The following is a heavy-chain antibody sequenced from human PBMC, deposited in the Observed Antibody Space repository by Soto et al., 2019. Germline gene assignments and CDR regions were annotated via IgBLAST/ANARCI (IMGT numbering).Heavy chain of an antibody. V-gene: IGHV4-59*01. Sequence: QVQLQESGPGLVKPSETLSLTCTVSGGSISSYYWSWIRQPPGKGLEWIGYIYYSGSTNYNPSLKSRVTISVDTSKNQFSLKLSSVTAADTAVYYCASLSDYGDYVFFFDYWGQGTLVTVSS. CDR2: IYYSGST. CDR1: GGSISSYY. CDR3: ASLSDYGDYVFFFDY. D-gene: IGHD4-17*01. J-gene: IGHJ4*02.